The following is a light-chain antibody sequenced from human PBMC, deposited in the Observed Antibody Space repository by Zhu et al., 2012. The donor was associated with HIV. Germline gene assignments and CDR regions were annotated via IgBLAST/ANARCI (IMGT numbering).Light chain of an antibody. V-gene: IGKV3-20*01. CDR1: QSVSTTY. Sequence: EIVLTQSPGTLSLSPGERATLSCRSSQSVSTTYLAWYQQKHGQPPRLLMYETATRAAGTPDRFSGSGFGTDLTLTISRLEPEDFAVYYCQQYSSSPSWTFGQGTKVEIK. CDR3: QQYSSSPSWT. CDR2: ETA. J-gene: IGKJ1*01.